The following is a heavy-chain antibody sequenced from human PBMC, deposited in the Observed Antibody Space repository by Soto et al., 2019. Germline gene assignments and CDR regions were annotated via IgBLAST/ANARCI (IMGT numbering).Heavy chain of an antibody. CDR3: ARGMFIALAALDRDAFDV. J-gene: IGHJ3*01. CDR2: IIPMFGTA. D-gene: IGHD3-16*01. Sequence: QEQLVQSGAEVKKPGSSVKVSCKASGSTFSSRNINWVRQAPGQGLEWTGGIIPMFGTADYAQKYRDRVTLAGDESTRTASMELRALRSHDTAVYYCARGMFIALAALDRDAFDVWGQGTMVTVSS. V-gene: IGHV1-69*01. CDR1: GSTFSSRN.